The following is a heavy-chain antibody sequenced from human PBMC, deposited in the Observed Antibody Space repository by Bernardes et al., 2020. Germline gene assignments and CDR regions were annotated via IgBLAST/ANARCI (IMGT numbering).Heavy chain of an antibody. Sequence: SETLSLTCTVSGGSISSSSYYWGWIRQPPGKGLEWIGSIYYSGSTYYNPSLKSRVTISVDTSKNQFSLKLSSVTAADTAVYYCARHSVVVPVAMDWFDPWGQGTLVTVSS. CDR2: IYYSGST. CDR3: ARHSVVVPVAMDWFDP. V-gene: IGHV4-39*01. J-gene: IGHJ5*02. D-gene: IGHD2-2*01. CDR1: GGSISSSSYY.